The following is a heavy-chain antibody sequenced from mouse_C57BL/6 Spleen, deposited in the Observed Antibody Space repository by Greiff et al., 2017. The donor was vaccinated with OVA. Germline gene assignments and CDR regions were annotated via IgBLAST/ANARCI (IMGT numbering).Heavy chain of an antibody. V-gene: IGHV14-4*01. CDR2: IDPENGDT. CDR3: TPYGNYPSWFAY. D-gene: IGHD2-1*01. CDR1: GFNIKDDY. J-gene: IGHJ3*01. Sequence: VQLQQSGAELVRPGASVKLSCTASGFNIKDDYMHWVKQRPEQGLEWIGWIDPENGDTEYASKFQGKATITADTSSNTAYLQLSSLTSEDTAVYYCTPYGNYPSWFAYWGQGTLVTVSA.